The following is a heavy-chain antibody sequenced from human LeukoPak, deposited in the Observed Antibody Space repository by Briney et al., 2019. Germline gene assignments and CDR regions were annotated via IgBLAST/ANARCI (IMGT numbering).Heavy chain of an antibody. J-gene: IGHJ6*03. Sequence: EASETLSLTCTVSGGSISSSSYYWGWIRQPPGKGLEWIGSIYYSGSTYYNPSLKSRVTISVDTSKNQFSLRLSSLTAADTAVYYCARSNRLVDTTMVTYSYFYYMDVWGKGTTVTISS. V-gene: IGHV4-39*07. CDR1: GGSISSSSYY. CDR2: IYYSGST. CDR3: ARSNRLVDTTMVTYSYFYYMDV. D-gene: IGHD5-18*01.